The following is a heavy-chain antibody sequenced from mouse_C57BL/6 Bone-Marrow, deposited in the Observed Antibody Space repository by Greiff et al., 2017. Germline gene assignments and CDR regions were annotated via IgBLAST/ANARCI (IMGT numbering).Heavy chain of an antibody. D-gene: IGHD1-1*01. CDR1: GYTFTDYN. CDR3: ARTTVVANWYFDV. V-gene: IGHV1-18*01. CDR2: INPNNGGT. J-gene: IGHJ1*03. Sequence: DVQLQESGPELVKPGASVKIPCKASGYTFTDYNMDWVKQSHGKSLEWIGDINPNNGGTIYNQKFKGKATLTVDKSSSTAYMGLRSLTSEDTAVYNGARTTVVANWYFDVWGTGTTVTVSS.